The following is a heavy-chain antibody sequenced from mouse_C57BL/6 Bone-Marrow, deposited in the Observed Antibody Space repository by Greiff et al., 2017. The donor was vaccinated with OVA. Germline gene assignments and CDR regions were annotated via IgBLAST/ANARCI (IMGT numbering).Heavy chain of an antibody. Sequence: EVQLVESGPELVKPGASVKISCKASGYSFTDYNMNWVKQSNGKSLEWIGVINPNYGTTSYNQKFKGKATLTVDQSSSTAYMQLNSLTSEDSAVYCCARSSYDGYPSYGYFDVWGTGTTVTVSS. J-gene: IGHJ1*03. D-gene: IGHD2-3*01. CDR3: ARSSYDGYPSYGYFDV. CDR2: INPNYGTT. V-gene: IGHV1-39*01. CDR1: GYSFTDYN.